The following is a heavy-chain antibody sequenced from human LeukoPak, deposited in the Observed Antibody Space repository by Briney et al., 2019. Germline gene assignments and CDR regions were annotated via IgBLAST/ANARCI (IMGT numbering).Heavy chain of an antibody. Sequence: SETLSLTSTVSGGSISSYYWSWIRQPAGKGLEWIGRIYTSRSTNYNPSLKSRVTMSVDTSKNQFSLKLSSVTAADTAVYYCARDSIAVAGNYYYYGMDVWGQGTTVTVSS. CDR3: ARDSIAVAGNYYYYGMDV. CDR2: IYTSRST. D-gene: IGHD6-19*01. J-gene: IGHJ6*02. V-gene: IGHV4-4*07. CDR1: GGSISSYY.